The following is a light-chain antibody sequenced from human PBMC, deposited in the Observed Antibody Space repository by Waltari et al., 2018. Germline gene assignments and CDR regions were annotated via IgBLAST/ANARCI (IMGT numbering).Light chain of an antibody. CDR1: QSIRSW. V-gene: IGKV1-5*03. CDR2: KAS. CDR3: QQYNTSPFT. J-gene: IGKJ3*01. Sequence: DIQMTQSPSTLSASVGDRVTITCRASQSIRSWMAWYQQKPGKAPKLLIYKASSLETGVPSRFSGSGSGTEFTLTISSLQPDDFATYYCQQYNTSPFTFGPGTKVDIK.